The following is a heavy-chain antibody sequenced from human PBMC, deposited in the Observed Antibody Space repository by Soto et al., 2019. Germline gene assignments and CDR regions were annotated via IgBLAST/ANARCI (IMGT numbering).Heavy chain of an antibody. J-gene: IGHJ4*02. V-gene: IGHV3-30-3*01. Sequence: QVQLVESGGGVVQPGRSLRLSCAASGFTFSSYAMHWVRQAPGKGLEWVAVISYDGSNKYYADSVKGRFTISGDNSKNTLHLQMNSQRAEHTAVNYCARDKRDLRFLEWSYYFDYWGQGTLVTVSS. D-gene: IGHD3-3*01. CDR1: GFTFSSYA. CDR3: ARDKRDLRFLEWSYYFDY. CDR2: ISYDGSNK.